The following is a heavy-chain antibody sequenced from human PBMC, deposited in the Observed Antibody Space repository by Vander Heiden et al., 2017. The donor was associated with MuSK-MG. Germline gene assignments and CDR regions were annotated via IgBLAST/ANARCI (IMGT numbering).Heavy chain of an antibody. CDR1: GFIFSRHG. CDR3: ARDRRYSSTWSYHYYGVDV. J-gene: IGHJ6*02. CDR2: ISYDGSNK. V-gene: IGHV3-30*03. D-gene: IGHD6-13*01. Sequence: QVQVVESGGGVVQPGRSLRLSCAASGFIFSRHGMHWVRQAPGKGLEWVAVISYDGSNKYYADSVKGRFTISRDNSKNTLYLQMSSLRGDDTAVYYCARDRRYSSTWSYHYYGVDVWGQGTTVTVSS.